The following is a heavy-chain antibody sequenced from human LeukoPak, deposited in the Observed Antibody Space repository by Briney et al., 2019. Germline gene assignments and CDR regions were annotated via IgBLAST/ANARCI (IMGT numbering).Heavy chain of an antibody. D-gene: IGHD2-15*01. V-gene: IGHV4-39*01. Sequence: SETLSLTCTVSGGSISSSNYYWGWIRQPPGKGLEWIGSIYYSGSTYYNTSLKSRVTISVETAKNRFYLKLSSVTAADTAVYYCASGGSCSALCLGNYWGQGTLVTVSS. CDR1: GGSISSSNYY. CDR3: ASGGSCSALCLGNY. CDR2: IYYSGST. J-gene: IGHJ4*02.